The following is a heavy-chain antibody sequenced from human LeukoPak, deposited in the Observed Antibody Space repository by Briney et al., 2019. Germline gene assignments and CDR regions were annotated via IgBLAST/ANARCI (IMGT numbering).Heavy chain of an antibody. CDR2: ISYDGSNK. J-gene: IGHJ6*03. CDR3: AKDGTVATWYYYYYMDV. CDR1: GFTFSSYE. V-gene: IGHV3-30*18. D-gene: IGHD5-12*01. Sequence: PTGGSLRLSCAASGFTFSSYEMNWVRQAPGKGLEWVAVISYDGSNKYYADSVKGRFTISRDNSKNTLYLQMNSLRAEDTAVYYCAKDGTVATWYYYYYMDVWGKGTTVTVSS.